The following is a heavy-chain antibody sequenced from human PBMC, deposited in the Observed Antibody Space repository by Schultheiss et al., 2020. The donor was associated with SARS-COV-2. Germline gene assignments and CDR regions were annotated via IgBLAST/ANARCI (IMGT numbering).Heavy chain of an antibody. CDR2: IYYSGST. V-gene: IGHV4-59*12. J-gene: IGHJ6*02. CDR3: ARRGYYYGMDV. CDR1: GGSISSYY. Sequence: GSLRLSCTVSGGSISSYYWSWIRQPPGKGLEWIGYIYYSGSTNYNPSLKSRVTISVDTSKNQFSLKLSSVTAADTAVYYCARRGYYYGMDVWGQGTTVTVSS.